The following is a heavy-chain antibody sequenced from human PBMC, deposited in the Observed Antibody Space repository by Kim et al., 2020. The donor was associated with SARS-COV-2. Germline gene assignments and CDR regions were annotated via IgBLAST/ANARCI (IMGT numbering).Heavy chain of an antibody. D-gene: IGHD3-9*01. CDR3: ATTTTVLRYFDWLTY. Sequence: ASVKVSCKVSGYTLTELSMHWVRQAPGKGLEWMGGFDPEDGETIYAQKFQGRVTMTEDTSTDTAYMELSSLRSEDTAVYYCATTTTVLRYFDWLTYWGQGTLVTVSS. J-gene: IGHJ4*02. CDR2: FDPEDGET. CDR1: GYTLTELS. V-gene: IGHV1-24*01.